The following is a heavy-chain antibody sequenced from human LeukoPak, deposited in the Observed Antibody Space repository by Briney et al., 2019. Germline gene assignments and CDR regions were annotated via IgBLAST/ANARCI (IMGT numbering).Heavy chain of an antibody. Sequence: GGSLRLSCAASGFTFSSYAMHWVRQAPGKGLEWVAVISYDESNKYYADSVMGRFTISRDNSKNTLYLQMNSLRAEDTAVYYCARVRSVGGNPHAFNIWGQGTMVTVSS. J-gene: IGHJ3*02. V-gene: IGHV3-30-3*01. D-gene: IGHD4-23*01. CDR1: GFTFSSYA. CDR2: ISYDESNK. CDR3: ARVRSVGGNPHAFNI.